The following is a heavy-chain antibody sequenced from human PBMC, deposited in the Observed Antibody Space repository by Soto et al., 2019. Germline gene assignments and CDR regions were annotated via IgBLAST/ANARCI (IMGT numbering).Heavy chain of an antibody. D-gene: IGHD4-17*01. J-gene: IGHJ4*02. CDR3: AKGSYGDYDPDY. Sequence: EVQLLESGGGLVQPGGSPRLSCAASGFSFSNYAMNWVRQAPGKGLEWVSGISGSADSTYHADSVKGRFTISRDNSKDTLYLQMNSLRAEDTAVYYCAKGSYGDYDPDYWGRGTLVTVSS. V-gene: IGHV3-23*01. CDR1: GFSFSNYA. CDR2: ISGSADST.